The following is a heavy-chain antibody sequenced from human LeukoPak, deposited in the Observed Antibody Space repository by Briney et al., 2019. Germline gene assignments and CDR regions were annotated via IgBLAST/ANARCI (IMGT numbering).Heavy chain of an antibody. CDR2: IRYDGSNR. J-gene: IGHJ4*02. CDR3: AKENWPTVTTPGRTYFDS. V-gene: IGHV3-30*02. D-gene: IGHD4-11*01. Sequence: GGSLRLSCAASRFTFSSYGMHWVRQAPGRGLEWVTFIRYDGSNRYYADSVKGRFTISRDNSKNTLYLQMNSLRAEDTAVYYCAKENWPTVTTPGRTYFDSWGQGTLVAVSS. CDR1: RFTFSSYG.